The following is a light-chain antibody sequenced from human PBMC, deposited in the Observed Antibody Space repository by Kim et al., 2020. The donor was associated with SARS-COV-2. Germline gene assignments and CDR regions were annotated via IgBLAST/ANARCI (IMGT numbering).Light chain of an antibody. J-gene: IGLJ3*02. CDR2: LNTDGSH. Sequence: QPVLTQSPSASAFLGASVKLTCTLSNEHNDYAITWHQQQPEKGPRFLMKLNTDGSHTKGDGIPDRFSGSTSGAERSLTISSLQSEDEADYYYQTWGTDSNWVFGRGTQLTVL. V-gene: IGLV4-69*01. CDR3: QTWGTDSNWV. CDR1: NEHNDYA.